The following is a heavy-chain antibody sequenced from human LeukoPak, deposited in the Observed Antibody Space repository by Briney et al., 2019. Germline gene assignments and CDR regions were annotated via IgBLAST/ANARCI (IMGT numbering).Heavy chain of an antibody. Sequence: GESLKISCKGSGYNFAIYWIAWVRQMPGKGLEWMGVIYPGDSDTRYSLSLQGQVTISADKSISTAYLEWSSLKASDTAMYYCARQIPSIAAAGNDYFDYWGQGTLVTVSS. CDR3: ARQIPSIAAAGNDYFDY. CDR2: IYPGDSDT. D-gene: IGHD6-13*01. J-gene: IGHJ4*02. V-gene: IGHV5-51*01. CDR1: GYNFAIYW.